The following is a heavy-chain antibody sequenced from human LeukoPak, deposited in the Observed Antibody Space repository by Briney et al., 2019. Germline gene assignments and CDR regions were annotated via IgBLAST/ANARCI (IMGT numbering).Heavy chain of an antibody. V-gene: IGHV3-30-3*01. CDR3: AKDGDIGAAGYYFDY. CDR1: GFAFSGYA. Sequence: GGSLRLSCAASGFAFSGYAMHWVRQAPGKGLEWVAVISYDGSNEYYADSVKGRFTISRDNSKNTLYLQMNSLRAEDTAVYYCAKDGDIGAAGYYFDYWGQGTLVTVSS. D-gene: IGHD6-13*01. CDR2: ISYDGSNE. J-gene: IGHJ4*02.